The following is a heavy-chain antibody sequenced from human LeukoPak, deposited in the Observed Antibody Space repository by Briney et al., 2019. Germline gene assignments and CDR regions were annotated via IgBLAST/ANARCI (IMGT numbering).Heavy chain of an antibody. V-gene: IGHV4-61*01. CDR1: VGSVSSGSFY. CDR3: ARETAASDAFDI. D-gene: IGHD2-21*02. J-gene: IGHJ3*02. CDR2: IYYSGST. Sequence: SETLSLTCTVSVGSVSSGSFYWSWIRQPPGKGLEWIGYIYYSGSTNYNPSLKSRVTISVDTSKNQFSLKVTSVTAADTAVYYCARETAASDAFDIWGQGTMVTVSS.